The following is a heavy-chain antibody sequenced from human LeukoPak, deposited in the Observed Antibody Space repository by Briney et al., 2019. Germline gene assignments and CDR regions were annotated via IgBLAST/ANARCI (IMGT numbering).Heavy chain of an antibody. Sequence: SETLSLTCTVSGYSISSGYYWGWIRQPPGKGLEWIGSGSTYYNPSLKSRVTISVGTSKNQFSLKLSSVTAADTAVYYCAREKATVTTVFDYWGQGTLVTVSS. J-gene: IGHJ4*02. D-gene: IGHD4-17*01. CDR1: GYSISSGYY. V-gene: IGHV4-38-2*02. CDR2: SGST. CDR3: AREKATVTTVFDY.